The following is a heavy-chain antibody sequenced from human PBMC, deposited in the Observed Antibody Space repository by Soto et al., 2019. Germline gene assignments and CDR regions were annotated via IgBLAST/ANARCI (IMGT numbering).Heavy chain of an antibody. CDR3: ARDGRGYSYGSFDY. Sequence: GGSLRLSCAASGFTFSSYAMHWVRQAPGKGLEWVAVISYDGSNKYYADSVKGRSTISRDNSKNTLYLQMNSLRAEDTAVYYCARDGRGYSYGSFDYWGQGTLVTVSS. D-gene: IGHD5-18*01. J-gene: IGHJ4*02. V-gene: IGHV3-30-3*01. CDR1: GFTFSSYA. CDR2: ISYDGSNK.